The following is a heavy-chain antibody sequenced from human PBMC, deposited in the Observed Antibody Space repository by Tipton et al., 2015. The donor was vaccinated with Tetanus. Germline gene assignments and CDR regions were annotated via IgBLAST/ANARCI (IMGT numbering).Heavy chain of an antibody. D-gene: IGHD4-11*01. Sequence: TLSLTCTVSGASISSAIYLWGWIRQPPGKGLERIGSVSFTGSTYYNPSLQSRLSMSGDTSRNMFSLKLSSVTAADTAIYYCARLAMTAVTNDYWGQGTLVTVSS. J-gene: IGHJ4*02. CDR2: VSFTGST. CDR3: ARLAMTAVTNDY. CDR1: GASISSAIYL. V-gene: IGHV4-39*01.